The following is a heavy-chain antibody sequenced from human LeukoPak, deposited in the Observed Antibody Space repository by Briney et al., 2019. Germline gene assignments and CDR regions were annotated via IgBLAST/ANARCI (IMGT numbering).Heavy chain of an antibody. CDR3: AKEDTAMVFDY. J-gene: IGHJ4*02. D-gene: IGHD5-18*01. Sequence: KSGGSLRLSCAASGFTFSSYSMNWVRQAPGKGLEWVSSISSTSSFIYYADSVKGRFTISRDNAKNSLYLQMNSLRAEDTAVYYCAKEDTAMVFDYWGQGTLVTVSS. V-gene: IGHV3-21*01. CDR1: GFTFSSYS. CDR2: ISSTSSFI.